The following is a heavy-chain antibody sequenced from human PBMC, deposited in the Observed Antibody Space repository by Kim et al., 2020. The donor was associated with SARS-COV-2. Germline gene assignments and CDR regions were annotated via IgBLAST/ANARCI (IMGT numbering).Heavy chain of an antibody. CDR3: SRVAGDYEVYYFDY. CDR2: IYYSGST. V-gene: IGHV4-59*13. J-gene: IGHJ4*02. CDR1: GGSISSYY. D-gene: IGHD4-17*01. Sequence: SETLSLTCTVSGGSISSYYWSWIRQPPGKGLEWIGYIYYSGSTNYNPSLRSRVTIPVDTSKKQFSLKLSSVTAADTAVYYCSRVAGDYEVYYFDYWGQGTLVTVSS.